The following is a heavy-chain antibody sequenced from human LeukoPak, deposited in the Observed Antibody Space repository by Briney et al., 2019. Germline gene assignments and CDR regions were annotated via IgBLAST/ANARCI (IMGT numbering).Heavy chain of an antibody. D-gene: IGHD1-1*01. Sequence: SQTLSLTCTVSGGSASSGGYWRWIRQHPGKGLEWIGYIHKSGRTYYNFSLKTLVTISVDTSQSHFSLKLSSVTAADTAVYDCAGAVLLEAAQLDSWGQGTLVTVSS. CDR2: IHKSGRT. CDR3: AGAVLLEAAQLDS. V-gene: IGHV4-31*01. J-gene: IGHJ4*02. CDR1: GGSASSGGY.